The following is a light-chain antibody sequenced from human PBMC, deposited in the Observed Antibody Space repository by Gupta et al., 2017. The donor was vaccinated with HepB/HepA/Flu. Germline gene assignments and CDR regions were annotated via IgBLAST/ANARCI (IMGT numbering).Light chain of an antibody. V-gene: IGKV4-1*01. J-gene: IGKJ1*01. CDR2: WAS. Sequence: DIVMTQSPDSLAVSLGERATIDCKSSQNLLYSSNNKNYLAWYQQKPGQPPRLLIYWASTREPGVPDRFRGSGSGTDFTLTISSLQAEDVAVYYCQQYYSSLWTFGRGTKVEIK. CDR3: QQYYSSLWT. CDR1: QNLLYSSNNKNY.